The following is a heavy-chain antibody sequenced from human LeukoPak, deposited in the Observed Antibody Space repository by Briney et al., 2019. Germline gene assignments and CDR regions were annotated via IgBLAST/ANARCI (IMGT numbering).Heavy chain of an antibody. CDR3: VSGTSYHGI. Sequence: GGSLRLSCAASGFTFRNYWMSWVRQAPGKGLEWVANIKPDGSEKNYVDSVKGRFTISRDNAKNSFYLEMNSLRAEDTAVYYCVSGTSYHGIWGQGTLVTVST. CDR2: IKPDGSEK. D-gene: IGHD1-14*01. V-gene: IGHV3-7*05. CDR1: GFTFRNYW. J-gene: IGHJ4*02.